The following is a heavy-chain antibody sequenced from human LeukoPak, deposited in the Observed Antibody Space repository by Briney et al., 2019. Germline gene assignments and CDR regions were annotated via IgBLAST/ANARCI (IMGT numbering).Heavy chain of an antibody. V-gene: IGHV5-51*01. Sequence: LGESLKISCKGSGSRFPSFWIGWLRQMPGKGLEWIGIFYPGDSDTSYRPSCQGQVTTSDAKSISTAYLQWSSLKASDTAMYYCARHWYSGSSIDYWGQGTLVTVSS. J-gene: IGHJ4*02. D-gene: IGHD1-26*01. CDR1: GSRFPSFW. CDR2: FYPGDSDT. CDR3: ARHWYSGSSIDY.